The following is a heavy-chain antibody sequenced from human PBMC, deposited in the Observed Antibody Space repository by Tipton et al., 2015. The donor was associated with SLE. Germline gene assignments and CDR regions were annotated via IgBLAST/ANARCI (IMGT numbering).Heavy chain of an antibody. CDR3: ARRRCLQLDWYFDL. CDR1: GGTFSNFA. CDR2: IIPIFGTP. D-gene: IGHD5-24*01. V-gene: IGHV1-69*01. J-gene: IGHJ2*01. Sequence: QSGPEVKKPGSSVKVSCKASGGTFSNFAISWVRQAPGQGLEWMGEIIPIFGTPNSAQKFQGRVTITADEVTSTAYMELSSLRPEDTAVYYCARRRCLQLDWYFDLWGRGILVTVSS.